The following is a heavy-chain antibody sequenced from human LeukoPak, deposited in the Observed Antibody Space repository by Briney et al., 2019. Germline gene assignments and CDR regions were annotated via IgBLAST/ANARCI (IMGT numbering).Heavy chain of an antibody. CDR2: MSWSGNIF. Sequence: GGSLRLSCAASGFTFGDYAMHWVRQAPGKGLEWVSGMSWSGNIFGYADSVKGRFTISRDNAKNTLSLQMNSLLAEDTAFYYCARVIRAPDYWGQGTLVTVSS. CDR1: GFTFGDYA. J-gene: IGHJ4*02. CDR3: ARVIRAPDY. V-gene: IGHV3-9*01. D-gene: IGHD2-21*01.